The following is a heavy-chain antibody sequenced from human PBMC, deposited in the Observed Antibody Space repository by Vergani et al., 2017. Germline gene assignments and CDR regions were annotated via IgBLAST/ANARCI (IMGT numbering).Heavy chain of an antibody. CDR3: SRRAHRIAAPIYY. CDR1: GGSISSSSYY. Sequence: QLQLQESGPGLVKPSETLSLTCTVSGGSISSSSYYWGWIRQPPGKGLEWIGSIYYSGSTYYNPSLKSRVTISVDTSKNQFSLKLSSVTAADTAVYYCSRRAHRIAAPIYYRGQGTLVPVSP. J-gene: IGHJ4*01. V-gene: IGHV4-39*01. D-gene: IGHD6-6*01. CDR2: IYYSGST.